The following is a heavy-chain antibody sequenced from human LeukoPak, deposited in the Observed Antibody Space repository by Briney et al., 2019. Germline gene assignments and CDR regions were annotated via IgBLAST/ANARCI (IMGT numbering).Heavy chain of an antibody. J-gene: IGHJ4*02. Sequence: GGSLRLSCVASGITFSNYAVSWVRQAPEKGLDWVSVISGSAHKIRYADSVKGRFTISRDNSENIVYLQMNNLRVEDTAVYYCAGRPTGYSSGYIHWGQGTLVTVSS. CDR2: ISGSAHKI. CDR1: GITFSNYA. CDR3: AGRPTGYSSGYIH. D-gene: IGHD5-18*01. V-gene: IGHV3-23*01.